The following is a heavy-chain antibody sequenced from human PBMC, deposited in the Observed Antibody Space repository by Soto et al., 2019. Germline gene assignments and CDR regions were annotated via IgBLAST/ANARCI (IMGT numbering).Heavy chain of an antibody. CDR3: AKDWVGRSNRYQLDY. CDR1: RFTFSDYG. J-gene: IGHJ4*02. Sequence: TGGSLRLSCAASRFTFSDYGMHWVRQAPGKGLEWVAGISHGATRKSYSDSVKGRFIISRDNSRKMLYLQLNSLRREDTAVYYCAKDWVGRSNRYQLDYWGRGTLVTFSS. D-gene: IGHD4-4*01. V-gene: IGHV3-30*18. CDR2: ISHGATRK.